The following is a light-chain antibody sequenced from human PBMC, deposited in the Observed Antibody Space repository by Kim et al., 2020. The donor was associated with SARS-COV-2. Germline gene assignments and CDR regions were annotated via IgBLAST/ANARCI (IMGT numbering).Light chain of an antibody. CDR1: RVNGGSHAY. V-gene: IGLV2-14*03. CDR2: DVT. Sequence: STISGTGTRVNGGSHAYVSWHQQHPGKAPRLMIYDVTSPPSGISNRFSGSKSGNTASLTISGLQAEDEAHYYCSSYTSTRTVVFGGGTQLTVL. CDR3: SSYTSTRTVV. J-gene: IGLJ2*01.